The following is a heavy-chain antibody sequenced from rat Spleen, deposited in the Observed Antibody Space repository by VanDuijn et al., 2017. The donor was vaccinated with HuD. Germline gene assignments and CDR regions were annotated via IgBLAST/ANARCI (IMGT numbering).Heavy chain of an antibody. CDR1: GFSLTNFG. V-gene: IGHV2S63*01. J-gene: IGHJ2*01. CDR3: TRDPRDYDGTYTFDY. D-gene: IGHD1-12*02. CDR2: LWTGGST. Sequence: VQLKESGPGLVQPSQTLSLTCTVSGFSLTNFGVTWVRQPPGKGLEWMGVLWTGGSTAYNSSFKSRLSVSRDISKSQVFLKMNSLQTEDTAIYYCTRDPRDYDGTYTFDYWGQGVMVTVSS.